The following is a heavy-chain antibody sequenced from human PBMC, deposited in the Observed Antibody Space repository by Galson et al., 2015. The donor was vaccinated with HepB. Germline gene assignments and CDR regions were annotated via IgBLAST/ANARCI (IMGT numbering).Heavy chain of an antibody. D-gene: IGHD5-18*01. V-gene: IGHV3-30-3*01. CDR3: ARARIQLWSHFDY. J-gene: IGHJ4*02. CDR1: GFTFSSYA. CDR2: ISYDGSNK. Sequence: SLRLSCAASGFTFSSYAMHWVRQAPGKGLEWVAVISYDGSNKYCADSVKGRFTISRDNSKNTLYLQMNSLRAEDTAVYYCARARIQLWSHFDYWGQGTLVTVSS.